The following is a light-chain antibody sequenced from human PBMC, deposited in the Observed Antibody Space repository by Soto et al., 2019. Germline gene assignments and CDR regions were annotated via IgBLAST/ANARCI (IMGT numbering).Light chain of an antibody. CDR3: QQYNNWPWT. J-gene: IGKJ1*01. CDR1: QTISSW. Sequence: DIQMTQSPSTLSGSVGDRVTITCRASQTISSWVAWYQQKPGRAPKLLIYKASSLETGVPSRFSGSGSGTEFTLTISGLQPDDFASYYCQQYNNWPWTFGQGTKVDI. V-gene: IGKV1-5*03. CDR2: KAS.